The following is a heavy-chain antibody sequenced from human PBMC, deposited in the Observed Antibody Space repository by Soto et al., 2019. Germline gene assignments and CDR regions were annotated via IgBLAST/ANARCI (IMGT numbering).Heavy chain of an antibody. CDR3: AHDSSGLNTY. V-gene: IGHV1-69*02. CDR1: GGTFSSYT. J-gene: IGHJ4*02. CDR2: IIPILGIA. Sequence: QVQLVQSGAEVKKPGSSVKVSCKASGGTFSSYTISWVRQAPGQGREWMGRIIPILGIANYAQKFQGRVTITADKSTSTAYMELSSLRSEDTAVYYCAHDSSGLNTYWGQGTLVTVSS. D-gene: IGHD3-22*01.